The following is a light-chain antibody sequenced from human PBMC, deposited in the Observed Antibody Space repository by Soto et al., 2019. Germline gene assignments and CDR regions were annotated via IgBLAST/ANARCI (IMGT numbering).Light chain of an antibody. Sequence: AIRMTQSPSSLSASTGDRVTITCRASQGISSYLAWYQQKPGKAPKLLIYAASTLQSGVPSRFSGSGSGTDFTLTISCLQSEDFAVYYCQQRSNWLITFGQGTRLEIK. CDR1: QGISSY. CDR2: AAS. CDR3: QQRSNWLIT. V-gene: IGKV1-8*01. J-gene: IGKJ5*01.